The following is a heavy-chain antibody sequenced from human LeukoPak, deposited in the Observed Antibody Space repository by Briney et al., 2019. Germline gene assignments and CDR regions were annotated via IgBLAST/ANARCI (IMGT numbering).Heavy chain of an antibody. CDR2: ISSSGTYT. CDR1: GFTFNDYY. CDR3: GTAGGSYYGSGSDLIDS. Sequence: GGSLRLSCAASGFTFNDYYMNWIRQAPGKGLEWLSYISSSGTYTNYADSVRGRFTISRDNARNSVHLQMNNLRVEDTAVYYCGTAGGSYYGSGSDLIDSWGQGTLVTVSS. V-gene: IGHV3-11*06. D-gene: IGHD3-10*01. J-gene: IGHJ4*02.